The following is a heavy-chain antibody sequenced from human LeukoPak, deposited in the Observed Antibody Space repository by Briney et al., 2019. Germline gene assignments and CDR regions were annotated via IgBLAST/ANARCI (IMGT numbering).Heavy chain of an antibody. Sequence: SETLSLTCTVSGGSISSGGYYWSGIRQPPGKGLEWIGYIYHSGSTYYNPSLKSRVTISVDTSKNQFSLKLSSVTAADTAVYYCARERVWGVIPDAFDIWGQGTMVTVSS. V-gene: IGHV4-30-2*05. D-gene: IGHD3-10*01. CDR3: ARERVWGVIPDAFDI. CDR2: IYHSGST. CDR1: GGSISSGGYY. J-gene: IGHJ3*02.